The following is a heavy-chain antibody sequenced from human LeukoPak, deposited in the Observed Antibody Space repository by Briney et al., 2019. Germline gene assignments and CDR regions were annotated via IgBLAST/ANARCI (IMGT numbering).Heavy chain of an antibody. V-gene: IGHV3-48*04. CDR1: GFTFSSYS. CDR2: ISNTISTR. J-gene: IGHJ5*02. CDR3: ARGGSLDP. Sequence: PGGSLRLSCAASGFTFSSYSMHWLRQAPGKGLEWVSYISNTISTRYYADSVKGRFTISRDNAKNSLYLQMNSLRAEDTAVYYCARGGSLDPWGQGTLVTVSS. D-gene: IGHD5-12*01.